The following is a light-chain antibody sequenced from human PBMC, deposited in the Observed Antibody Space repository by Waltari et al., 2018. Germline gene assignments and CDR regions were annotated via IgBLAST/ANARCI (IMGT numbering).Light chain of an antibody. J-gene: IGKJ1*01. CDR2: DAS. V-gene: IGKV3-11*01. CDR1: QSVSSY. Sequence: EIVLTQSPATLSLSPGERATLSCRASQSVSSYLAWYQQKPGQAPRLLIYDASNRATGIPARFSGSGSGTDFTLIITSLQPEDFATYYCQQSYSFTRTFGQGTKVEIK. CDR3: QQSYSFTRT.